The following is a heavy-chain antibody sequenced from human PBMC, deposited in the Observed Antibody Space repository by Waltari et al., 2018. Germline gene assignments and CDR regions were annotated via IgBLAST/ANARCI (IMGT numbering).Heavy chain of an antibody. CDR2: ITLYNGNT. J-gene: IGHJ4*02. D-gene: IGHD3-10*01. Sequence: QVQMVQSGADVKKPAASANVSCEAFGYTFTSYGISWVRPAPGQVLAWMGRITLYNGNTNYAQKLQGRVTMTTDTSTSTAYMELRSLRSDDAAVYYCARDLGGLLWFGELSSFDYCGQGTLVTVSS. CDR3: ARDLGGLLWFGELSSFDY. CDR1: GYTFTSYG. V-gene: IGHV1-18*01.